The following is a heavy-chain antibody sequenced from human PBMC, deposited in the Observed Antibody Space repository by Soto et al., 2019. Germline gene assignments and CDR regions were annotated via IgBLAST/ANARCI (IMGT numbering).Heavy chain of an antibody. CDR2: IYYSGST. V-gene: IGHV4-59*01. Sequence: SETLSLTCTVSGGSISSYYWSWIRQPPGKGLEWIGYIYYSGSTNYNPSLKSRVTISVDTSKNQFSLKLSSVTAADTAVYYCASSNDYASRSMYYWGQGTLVTVSS. D-gene: IGHD3-22*01. CDR3: ASSNDYASRSMYY. J-gene: IGHJ4*02. CDR1: GGSISSYY.